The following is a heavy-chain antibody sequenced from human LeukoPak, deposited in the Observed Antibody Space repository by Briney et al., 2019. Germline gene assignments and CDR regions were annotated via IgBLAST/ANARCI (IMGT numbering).Heavy chain of an antibody. J-gene: IGHJ4*02. CDR2: INTDTGNP. D-gene: IGHD3-10*01. CDR1: GYTFSRYA. CDR3: ASSHYYGSGYYYDSVEPDFDY. V-gene: IGHV7-4-1*02. Sequence: ASVKVSCKASGYTFSRYAMNWVRQAPGQGLEWMGWINTDTGNPTYAQGFTGRFVFSLDTSVSTAYLQISSLKAEDTAVYYCASSHYYGSGYYYDSVEPDFDYWGQGTLVTVSS.